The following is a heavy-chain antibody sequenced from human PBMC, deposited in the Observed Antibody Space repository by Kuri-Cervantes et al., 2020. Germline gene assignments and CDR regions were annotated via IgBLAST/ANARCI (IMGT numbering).Heavy chain of an antibody. CDR1: GYTFTSYG. J-gene: IGHJ4*02. CDR2: ISAYNGNT. Sequence: ASVKVSCKASGYTFTSYGISWVRQAPGQGREWMGWISAYNGNTNYAQKLQGRVTMTTNPSTSTAYMGLRSLRSEDAAVYYCPSLLLWFGELPPRGDYWGQGTLVTVSS. V-gene: IGHV1-18*01. CDR3: PSLLLWFGELPPRGDY. D-gene: IGHD3-10*01.